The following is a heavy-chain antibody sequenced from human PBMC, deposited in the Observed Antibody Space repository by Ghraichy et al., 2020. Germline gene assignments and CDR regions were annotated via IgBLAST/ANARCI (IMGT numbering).Heavy chain of an antibody. CDR2: IIPIFGTA. Sequence: SVKVSCKASGGTFSSYAISWVRQAPGQGLEWMGGIIPIFGTANYAQKFQGRVTITADESTSTAYMELSSLRSEDTAVYYCARVKPDYCSGGSCYAMDVWGQGTTVTVSS. CDR3: ARVKPDYCSGGSCYAMDV. CDR1: GGTFSSYA. J-gene: IGHJ6*02. D-gene: IGHD2-15*01. V-gene: IGHV1-69*13.